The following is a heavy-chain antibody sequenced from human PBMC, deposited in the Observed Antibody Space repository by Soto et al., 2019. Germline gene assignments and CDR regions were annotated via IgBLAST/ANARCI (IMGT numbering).Heavy chain of an antibody. J-gene: IGHJ4*02. V-gene: IGHV3-74*01. D-gene: IGHD5-12*01. Sequence: EVQLVESGGGVVQPGGSLRLSCAASGFSFSTWMHWVRQAPGKGLVWLSRINRDGSSITYADSVKGRFIVSRDNAKNTLYLQINSLTAEDTAVYYCTRGASGYGNFDYWGQGVLLTVSS. CDR3: TRGASGYGNFDY. CDR2: INRDGSSI. CDR1: GFSFSTW.